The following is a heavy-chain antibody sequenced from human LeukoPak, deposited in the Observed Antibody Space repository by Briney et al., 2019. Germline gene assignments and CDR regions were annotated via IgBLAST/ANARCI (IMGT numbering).Heavy chain of an antibody. CDR2: IYPGDSDT. J-gene: IGHJ5*02. V-gene: IGHV5-51*01. Sequence: GQSLQISCTGSGYRVTSYWIGWVRQMPGKGLEWMGIIYPGDSDTRYSPSFQGQVTISADKSISTAYLQWSSLKASDTAMYYCARHSVDTAMAMDLDPWGQGTLVTVSS. CDR1: GYRVTSYW. D-gene: IGHD5-18*01. CDR3: ARHSVDTAMAMDLDP.